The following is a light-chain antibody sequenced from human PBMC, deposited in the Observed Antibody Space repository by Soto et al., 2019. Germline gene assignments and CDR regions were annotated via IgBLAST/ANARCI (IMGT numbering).Light chain of an antibody. CDR2: DVS. Sequence: QSVLTQPGSVSGSPGQSITISCTGTSSDVGGSNYVSWYQQLPGKAPKLMIYDVSDRPSGVSNRFSGSKSGNTASLTISGLQAEDEADYYCSSYICSSLYVFGTGTKVTVL. CDR1: SSDVGGSNY. V-gene: IGLV2-14*01. CDR3: SSYICSSLYV. J-gene: IGLJ1*01.